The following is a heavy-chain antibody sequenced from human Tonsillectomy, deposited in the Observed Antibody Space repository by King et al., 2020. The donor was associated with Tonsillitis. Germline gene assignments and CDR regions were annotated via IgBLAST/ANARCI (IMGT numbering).Heavy chain of an antibody. CDR3: ARVHLEWELPGGAFDI. D-gene: IGHD1-26*01. CDR2: ISYDGSNK. J-gene: IGHJ3*02. Sequence: QLVQSGGGVVQPGRSLRLSCAASGFTFSSYAMHWVRQAPGKGLEWVAVISYDGSNKYYADSVKGRFTISRDSSKNTLYLQMNSLRAEDTAVYYCARVHLEWELPGGAFDIWGQGTMVTVSS. CDR1: GFTFSSYA. V-gene: IGHV3-30*04.